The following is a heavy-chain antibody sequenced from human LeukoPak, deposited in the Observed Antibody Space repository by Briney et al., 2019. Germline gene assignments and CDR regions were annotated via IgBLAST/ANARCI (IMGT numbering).Heavy chain of an antibody. Sequence: PSETLSLTCTVSGGSINSYGYYWSWIPQHPGKGLEWIGYIYYDGGTYYKPSLKSRVTISVDTSMNQLSLRLSSVTAGDAAVYYCASEAMFEGVTSPDCWGRGTMVSVCS. V-gene: IGHV4-31*03. D-gene: IGHD3-16*01. CDR2: IYYDGGT. CDR1: GGSINSYGYY. J-gene: IGHJ4*02. CDR3: ASEAMFEGVTSPDC.